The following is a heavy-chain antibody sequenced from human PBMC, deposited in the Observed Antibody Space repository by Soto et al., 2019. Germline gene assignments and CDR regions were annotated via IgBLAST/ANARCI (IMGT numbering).Heavy chain of an antibody. CDR1: GGTFSSYA. V-gene: IGHV1-69*12. Sequence: QVQLVQSGAEVKKPGSSVKVSCKASGGTFSSYAITWVRQAPGQVLEWMGGIIPIFGTANYAQKFQARVTITADESTSTAYMELSSLRSEDTDVYYCARDRGPSSGYYPYWFDPWGHGTLVTVSS. CDR2: IIPIFGTA. J-gene: IGHJ5*02. CDR3: ARDRGPSSGYYPYWFDP. D-gene: IGHD3-22*01.